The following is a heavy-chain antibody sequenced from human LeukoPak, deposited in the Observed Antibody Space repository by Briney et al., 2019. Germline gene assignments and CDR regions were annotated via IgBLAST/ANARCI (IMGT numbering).Heavy chain of an antibody. CDR2: INHSGST. J-gene: IGHJ4*02. CDR1: GGSFSGYY. Sequence: SETLSLTCAVYGGSFSGYYWSWIRQPPGKGLEWIGEINHSGSTNYNPSLNSRVTISIDTSKNQFSLKLRSVTAADTAVYYCARGNFDSWGQGILVTVSS. V-gene: IGHV4-34*01. CDR3: ARGNFDS.